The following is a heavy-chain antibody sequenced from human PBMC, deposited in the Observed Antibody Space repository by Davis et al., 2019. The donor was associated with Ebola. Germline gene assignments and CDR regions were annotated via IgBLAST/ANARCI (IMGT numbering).Heavy chain of an antibody. CDR2: INARNGNT. V-gene: IGHV1-3*01. CDR3: ARIILGRDFDGMDV. D-gene: IGHD3/OR15-3a*01. Sequence: ASSQVSCKASGFTFTKYAIHWVRHAPGQSLEWMGWINARNGNTKYSQQSQGRNTITTDKSASTAYMELSSLRSEDTAVFYCARIILGRDFDGMDVWGQGTTVTVSS. CDR1: GFTFTKYA. J-gene: IGHJ6*02.